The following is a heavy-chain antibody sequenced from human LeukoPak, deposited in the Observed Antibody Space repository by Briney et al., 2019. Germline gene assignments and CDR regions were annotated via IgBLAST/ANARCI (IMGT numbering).Heavy chain of an antibody. V-gene: IGHV1-2*06. CDR1: GYSFTDYY. CDR2: IHPNSGDT. D-gene: IGHD3-22*01. J-gene: IGHJ4*02. CDR3: ARVGSSGYYSSPLNY. Sequence: GASVKVSCKASGYSFTDYYIHWVRQAPGQGREWVGLIHPNSGDTFYAQKFQGRVTMTRDTSISTAYMELSRLRSDDTAVYYCARVGSSGYYSSPLNYWGQGTLVTVSS.